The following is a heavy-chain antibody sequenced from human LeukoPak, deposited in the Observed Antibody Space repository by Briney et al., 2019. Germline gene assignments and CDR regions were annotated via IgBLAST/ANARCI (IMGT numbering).Heavy chain of an antibody. CDR3: ASKQWVYYYMDV. J-gene: IGHJ6*03. V-gene: IGHV4-39*01. CDR1: GGSISSSNYY. CDR2: ISYSGTT. Sequence: PSETLSLTCTVSGGSISSSNYYWGWIRQPPGKGLEWIGSISYSGTTYYNPSLKSRVTIFVDTSKNQFSLKLSSVTAADTAVYYCASKQWVYYYMDVWGKGTTVTVSS. D-gene: IGHD1-26*01.